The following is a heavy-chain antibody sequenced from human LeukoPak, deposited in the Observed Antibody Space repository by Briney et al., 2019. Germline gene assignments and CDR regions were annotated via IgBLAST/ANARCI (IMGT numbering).Heavy chain of an antibody. J-gene: IGHJ6*02. CDR2: VGTNEDT. D-gene: IGHD6-13*01. CDR1: GFSFSTYD. CDR3: AGVGRGIAPPYKGRDV. V-gene: IGHV3-13*01. Sequence: GGSLRLSCGASGFSFSTYDMYWVRQAAGRGPEWVSAVGTNEDTYYLASVKGRFTVSRENGKNSSYLLMNSLRVEDTAVYYCAGVGRGIAPPYKGRDVGAQGTAVTVSS.